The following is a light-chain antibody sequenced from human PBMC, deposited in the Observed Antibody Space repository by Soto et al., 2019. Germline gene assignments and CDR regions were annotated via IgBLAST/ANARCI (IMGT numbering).Light chain of an antibody. Sequence: QSALTQPPSASGSPGQSATISCTGTSSDVGGYNFVSWYQQHPGRAPKLIISAVTNRPSGVPDRFSGSKSGNTASLTVSGLQADDEADYYCSSYAGSSDIVFGTGTKVTVL. CDR3: SSYAGSSDIV. CDR2: AVT. J-gene: IGLJ1*01. CDR1: SSDVGGYNF. V-gene: IGLV2-8*01.